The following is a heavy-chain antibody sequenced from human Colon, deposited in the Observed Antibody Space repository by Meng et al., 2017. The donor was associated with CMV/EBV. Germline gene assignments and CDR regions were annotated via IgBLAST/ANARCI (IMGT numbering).Heavy chain of an antibody. CDR1: TVSGSV. V-gene: IGHV1-3*01. Sequence: TVSGSVMHWVRQATGQRLEWLGWINVIDSDTKYSQKFQGRVTITRDTSASTDFMELSSLSSEDTAVYYCARASYYDNSGYYYWYFDLWGRGALVTVSS. CDR2: INVIDSDT. D-gene: IGHD3-22*01. CDR3: ARASYYDNSGYYYWYFDL. J-gene: IGHJ2*01.